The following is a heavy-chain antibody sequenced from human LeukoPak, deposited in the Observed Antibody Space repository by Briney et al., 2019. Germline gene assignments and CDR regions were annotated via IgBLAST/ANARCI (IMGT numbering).Heavy chain of an antibody. Sequence: AASVKVSCKASGYTFTSYYMHWVRQAPGQGLEWMGIINPSGGSTSYAQKFQGRVTMTRDTSTSTVYMELSSLRSEDTAVYYCARASVYDFWSCYSVGTYFDYWGQGTLVTVSS. CDR1: GYTFTSYY. V-gene: IGHV1-46*01. CDR3: ARASVYDFWSCYSVGTYFDY. J-gene: IGHJ4*02. CDR2: INPSGGST. D-gene: IGHD3-3*01.